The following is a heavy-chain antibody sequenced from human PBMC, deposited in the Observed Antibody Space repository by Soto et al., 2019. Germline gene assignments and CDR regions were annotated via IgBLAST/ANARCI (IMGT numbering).Heavy chain of an antibody. J-gene: IGHJ4*02. V-gene: IGHV3-7*01. D-gene: IGHD2-8*01. CDR3: ARLDCTSGLCYASIDY. CDR2: IKQDGSEK. CDR1: GFTFSVYW. Sequence: PGGSLRLSCAASGFTFSVYWMSWVRQAPGKGLEWVANIKQDGSEKYYVDSVKGRFTISRDNAKNSLYLQMNSLRDEDTAVYYCARLDCTSGLCYASIDYWGQGTLVTVSS.